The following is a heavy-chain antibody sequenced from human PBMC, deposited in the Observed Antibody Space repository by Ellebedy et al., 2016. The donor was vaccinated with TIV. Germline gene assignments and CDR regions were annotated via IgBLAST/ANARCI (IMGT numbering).Heavy chain of an antibody. D-gene: IGHD3-22*01. CDR2: IWYDGSNK. V-gene: IGHV3-33*01. Sequence: GGSLRLSCAASGFTFSSYGMHWVRQAPGKGLEWVAVIWYDGSNKYYADSVKGRFTISRDNSKNTLYLQMNSLIAEDTAVYYCARSKVYRITMRSPQQYGAFDIWGQGTMVTVSS. J-gene: IGHJ3*02. CDR1: GFTFSSYG. CDR3: ARSKVYRITMRSPQQYGAFDI.